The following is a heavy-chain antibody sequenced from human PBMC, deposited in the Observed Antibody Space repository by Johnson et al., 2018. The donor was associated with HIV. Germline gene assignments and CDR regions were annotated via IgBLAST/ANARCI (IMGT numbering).Heavy chain of an antibody. J-gene: IGHJ3*02. CDR1: GFTFSDYY. CDR3: VRDQGSGWPTNAFDI. CDR2: ISSSGSTI. V-gene: IGHV3-11*04. Sequence: QVQLVESGGGLVQPGGSLRLSCAASGFTFSDYYMNWIRQAPGKGLEWISYISSSGSTIYYADAVKGRFTISRDNGKNSLYLQMNSLSDEDTADYYCVRDQGSGWPTNAFDIWGRGTRVTVSS. D-gene: IGHD6-19*01.